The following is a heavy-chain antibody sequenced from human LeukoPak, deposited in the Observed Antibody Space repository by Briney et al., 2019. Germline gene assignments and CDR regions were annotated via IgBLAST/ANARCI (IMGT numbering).Heavy chain of an antibody. Sequence: GGSLRLSCEASGLTFKDSAMSWVRQAPGKGLEWLSAIPGSGHNKYYADSVKGRFTVSRDNNKNPLYLQMNSLRAEDTAVYYCAKEVLVVIESYFDHWGQGSLVTVSS. D-gene: IGHD3-22*01. CDR3: AKEVLVVIESYFDH. CDR1: GLTFKDSA. V-gene: IGHV3-23*01. CDR2: IPGSGHNK. J-gene: IGHJ4*02.